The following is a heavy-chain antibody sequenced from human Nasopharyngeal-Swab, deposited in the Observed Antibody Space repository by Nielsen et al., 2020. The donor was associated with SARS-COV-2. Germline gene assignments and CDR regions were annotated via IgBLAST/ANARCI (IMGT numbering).Heavy chain of an antibody. Sequence: GGSLRLSCAASGFTFSDYYMSWIRQAPGKGLEWVSYISSSGSTIYYADSVKGRFTISRDNAKNSLYLQMNSLRAEDTAVYYCASFITIFGVVIGGDYWGQGTLVTVSS. CDR1: GFTFSDYY. CDR2: ISSSGSTI. V-gene: IGHV3-11*04. J-gene: IGHJ4*02. D-gene: IGHD3-3*01. CDR3: ASFITIFGVVIGGDY.